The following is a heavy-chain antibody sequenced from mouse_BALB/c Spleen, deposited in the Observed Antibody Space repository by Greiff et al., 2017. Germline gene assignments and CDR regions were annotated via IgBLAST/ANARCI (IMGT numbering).Heavy chain of an antibody. J-gene: IGHJ2*01. D-gene: IGHD1-1*01. CDR3: AREGITTVVESSLDY. CDR1: GYSFTGYY. Sequence: LVKTGASVKISCKASGYSFTGYYMHWVKQSHGKSLEWIGYISCYNGATSYNQKFKGKATLTVDKSSSTAYMQLSSLTSEDSAVYYCAREGITTVVESSLDYWGQGTTLTVSS. CDR2: ISCYNGAT. V-gene: IGHV1S34*01.